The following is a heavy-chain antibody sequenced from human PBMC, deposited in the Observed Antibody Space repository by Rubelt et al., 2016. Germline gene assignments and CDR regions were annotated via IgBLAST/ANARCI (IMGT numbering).Heavy chain of an antibody. CDR3: ARGDYDGTGFYDASTKYLDS. D-gene: IGHD3-22*01. Sequence: RLSCAASGFTFTNYAMSWVRQAPGKGLDWVAAVTSGGSTYYADSVKGRFTISRDNSRNTLFLQMNSLKAEDTAVYYCARGDYDGTGFYDASTKYLDSWGQGTLVTVSS. CDR1: GFTFTNYA. J-gene: IGHJ4*02. CDR2: VTSGGST. V-gene: IGHV3-23*01.